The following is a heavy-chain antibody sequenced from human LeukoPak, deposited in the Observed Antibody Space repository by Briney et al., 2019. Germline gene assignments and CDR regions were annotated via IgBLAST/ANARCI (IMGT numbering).Heavy chain of an antibody. CDR2: ISSSGTTI. CDR3: ARDSEPYCSSASCYERGFDY. Sequence: GGSLRLSCAASGFTFSSYEMNWVRQAPGKGLEWVSYISSSGTTIYYADSVKGRFTISRDNAENSLYLQMNSLRAEDTAVYYCARDSEPYCSSASCYERGFDYWGQGTLVTVSS. V-gene: IGHV3-48*03. CDR1: GFTFSSYE. D-gene: IGHD2-2*01. J-gene: IGHJ4*02.